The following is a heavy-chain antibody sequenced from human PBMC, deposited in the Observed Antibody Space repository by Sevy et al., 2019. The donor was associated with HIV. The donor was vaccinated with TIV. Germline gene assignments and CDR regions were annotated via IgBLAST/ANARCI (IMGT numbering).Heavy chain of an antibody. CDR2: ISFNGSQV. J-gene: IGHJ6*04. D-gene: IGHD2-2*01. V-gene: IGHV3-11*04. CDR3: AREGPVGGMDV. Sequence: GGSLRLSCAASGFSFSDYYMSWVRLSPGKGLEWVSYISFNGSQVYYIEAVKGRFTISRDNGRNSLYLQMNNLRVDDTSVYFCAREGPVGGMDVWGKGTTVTVSS. CDR1: GFSFSDYY.